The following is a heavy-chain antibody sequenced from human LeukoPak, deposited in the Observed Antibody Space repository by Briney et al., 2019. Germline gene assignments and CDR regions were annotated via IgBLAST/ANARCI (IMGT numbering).Heavy chain of an antibody. J-gene: IGHJ4*02. D-gene: IGHD6-6*01. Sequence: SETLSLICIVSGGSISGYNCNWVRQTAGKGLEWIGHVSSSAGATYNPSLTTRVTMSVDTSKNHCSLRLNYVTAADTAVYYCARGSWFDYWGQGTLVTVSS. CDR3: ARGSWFDY. V-gene: IGHV4-4*07. CDR1: GGSISGYN. CDR2: VSSSAGA.